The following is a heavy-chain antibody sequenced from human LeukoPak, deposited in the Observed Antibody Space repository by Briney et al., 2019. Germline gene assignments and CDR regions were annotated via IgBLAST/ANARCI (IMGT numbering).Heavy chain of an antibody. V-gene: IGHV3-33*01. J-gene: IGHJ3*02. Sequence: GGSLRLSCAASGFTFSTYGFHWVRQAPGKGLDWVAVIWYDGSNIHYADSVTGRFTISRDNSKNTLYLQMNSLRVEDPAVYYCARDGDYRKGAAFDIWGQGTMVTVSS. CDR3: ARDGDYRKGAAFDI. CDR2: IWYDGSNI. D-gene: IGHD4-17*01. CDR1: GFTFSTYG.